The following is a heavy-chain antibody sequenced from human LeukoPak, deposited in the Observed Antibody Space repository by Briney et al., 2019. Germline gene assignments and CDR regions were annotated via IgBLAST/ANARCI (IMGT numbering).Heavy chain of an antibody. CDR3: SRGGYSYEYYYYYYYMDV. J-gene: IGHJ6*03. V-gene: IGHV1-8*02. Sequence: ASVKVSCKASGYTFTNFGITWVRQATGQGLEWMGWINPHSGNTGYAQKFQGRVTMTRNTSISTAYMELSSLRSEDTAVYYCSRGGYSYEYYYYYYYMDVWGKGTTVTVSS. CDR2: INPHSGNT. D-gene: IGHD5-18*01. CDR1: GYTFTNFG.